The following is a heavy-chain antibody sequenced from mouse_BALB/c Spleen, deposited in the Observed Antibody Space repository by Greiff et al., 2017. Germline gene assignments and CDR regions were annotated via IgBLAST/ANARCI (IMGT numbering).Heavy chain of an antibody. J-gene: IGHJ4*01. CDR3: ATRATIITFYAMDY. CDR2: INPSTGYT. Sequence: VQLQQSGAELAKPGASVKMSCKASGYTFTSYWMHWVKQRPGQGLEWIGYINPSTGYTEYNQKFKDKATLTADKSSSTAYIQLSSLTSEDSAVYYCATRATIITFYAMDYWGQGTSVTVSS. V-gene: IGHV1-7*01. D-gene: IGHD2-4*01. CDR1: GYTFTSYW.